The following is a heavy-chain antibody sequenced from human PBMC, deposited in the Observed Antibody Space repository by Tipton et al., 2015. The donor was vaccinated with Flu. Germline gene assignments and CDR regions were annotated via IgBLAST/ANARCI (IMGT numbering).Heavy chain of an antibody. V-gene: IGHV4-34*01. D-gene: IGHD3-16*01. CDR3: ARGGGFDP. Sequence: TLPLTCAVYGGSFSGYYWSWIRQPPGKGLEWIGEINHSGSTNYNPSLKSRVTISVDTSKDQFSLKLSSVTAADTAVYYCARGGGFDPWGQGTLVTVSS. CDR1: GGSFSGYY. J-gene: IGHJ5*02. CDR2: INHSGST.